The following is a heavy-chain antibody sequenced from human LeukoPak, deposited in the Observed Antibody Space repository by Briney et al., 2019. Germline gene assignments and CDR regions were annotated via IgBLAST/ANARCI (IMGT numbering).Heavy chain of an antibody. CDR3: ARGRYCSSTSCYPRAPWFDP. V-gene: IGHV4-34*01. CDR1: GGSFSGYY. Sequence: SETLSLTCAVYGGSFSGYYWSWIRQPPGKGLEWIGEINHSGSTNYNPSLKSRVTISVDTSKNQFSLKLSSVTAADTAVYYCARGRYCSSTSCYPRAPWFDPWGQGTLVTVSS. D-gene: IGHD2-2*01. J-gene: IGHJ5*02. CDR2: INHSGST.